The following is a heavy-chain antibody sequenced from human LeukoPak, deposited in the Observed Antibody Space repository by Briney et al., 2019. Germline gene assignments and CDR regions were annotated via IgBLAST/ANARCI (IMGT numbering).Heavy chain of an antibody. V-gene: IGHV3-9*01. CDR1: GFTFYDYA. CDR2: ISWNIGSI. Sequence: GGSLRLSCAASGFTFYDYAMHWVRQAPGKGLEWVSGISWNIGSIGYADSVKGRFTISRDNAKNSLYLQMNSLRAEDTALYYCAKAVNIDYYDSSGYYAGVAFDIWGQGTMVTVSS. D-gene: IGHD3-22*01. J-gene: IGHJ3*02. CDR3: AKAVNIDYYDSSGYYAGVAFDI.